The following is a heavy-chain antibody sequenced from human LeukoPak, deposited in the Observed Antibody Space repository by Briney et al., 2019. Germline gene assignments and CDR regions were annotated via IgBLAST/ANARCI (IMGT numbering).Heavy chain of an antibody. V-gene: IGHV1-18*01. CDR1: GYTFTSYG. D-gene: IGHD2-2*01. CDR3: ARDPSVYCSSTSCPMGMDV. J-gene: IGHJ6*02. CDR2: ISAYNGNT. Sequence: AASVKVSFKASGYTFTSYGISWVRQAPGQGLEWMGWISAYNGNTNYAQKLQGRVTMTTDTSTSTAYMELRSLRSDDTAVYYCARDPSVYCSSTSCPMGMDVWGQGTTVTVSS.